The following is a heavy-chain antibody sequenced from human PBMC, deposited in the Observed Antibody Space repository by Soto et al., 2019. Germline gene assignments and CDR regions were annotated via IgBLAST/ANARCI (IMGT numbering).Heavy chain of an antibody. V-gene: IGHV4-34*01. Sequence: SETLSLTCAVYGGSFSGYYWSWIRQPPGKGLEWIGEINHSGSTNYNPSLKSRVTISVDTSKNQFSLKLSSVTAADTAVYYCARAGGESLGYCSGGSCYSIYYYFDYWGQGTLVTVSS. CDR1: GGSFSGYY. D-gene: IGHD2-15*01. CDR2: INHSGST. CDR3: ARAGGESLGYCSGGSCYSIYYYFDY. J-gene: IGHJ4*02.